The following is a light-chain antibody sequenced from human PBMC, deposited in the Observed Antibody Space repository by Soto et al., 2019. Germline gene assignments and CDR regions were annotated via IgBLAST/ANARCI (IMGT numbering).Light chain of an antibody. CDR2: AAS. Sequence: AIQMTQSPSSLSASVGDRVTITCRASQGIRTDLGWYQQKPGKAPKLLIYAASSLQSGVPSRFSGSGSGTDFSLTISSLQPEDFATYYCLQDYNYPYTLGQGTKLEIK. CDR1: QGIRTD. CDR3: LQDYNYPYT. V-gene: IGKV1-6*01. J-gene: IGKJ2*01.